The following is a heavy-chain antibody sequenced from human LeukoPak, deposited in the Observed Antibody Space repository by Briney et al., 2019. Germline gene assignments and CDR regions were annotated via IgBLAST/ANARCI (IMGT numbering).Heavy chain of an antibody. CDR1: GRSISSSY. D-gene: IGHD3-3*01. J-gene: IGHJ6*03. Sequence: SETLSLTCTVCGRSISSSYWSWIRQPPGKGLEWIGYLSNSGSTTYNPSLKSRVTISLAMPKNQFSLDLTSVTADDTAVYYCARAQYSASSSGYSGGYYYMDVWGKGTTVSVSS. CDR2: LSNSGST. V-gene: IGHV4-59*01. CDR3: ARAQYSASSSGYSGGYYYMDV.